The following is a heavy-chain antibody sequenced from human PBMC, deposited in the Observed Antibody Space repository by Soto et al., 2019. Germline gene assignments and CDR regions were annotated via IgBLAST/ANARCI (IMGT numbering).Heavy chain of an antibody. CDR3: ARGSSIAGLYYGMDV. V-gene: IGHV4-31*03. Sequence: SETLSLTFTVSGGSISSGGYYWTWIRQHPGKGLEWIGYNYYSGITYYNPSLKSRVTISLDTSKNQFSLKLSSVTAADTAVYYCARGSSIAGLYYGMDVWGQGTTVT. CDR2: NYYSGIT. CDR1: GGSISSGGYY. J-gene: IGHJ6*02. D-gene: IGHD6-6*01.